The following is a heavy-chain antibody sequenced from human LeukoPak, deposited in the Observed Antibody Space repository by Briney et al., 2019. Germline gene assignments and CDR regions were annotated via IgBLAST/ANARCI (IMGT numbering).Heavy chain of an antibody. V-gene: IGHV4-61*02. D-gene: IGHD6-6*01. CDR1: GGSISSGDYF. J-gene: IGHJ4*02. CDR2: IHTSGST. CDR3: ARRDNSISSLDS. Sequence: SQTLSLTCSVSGGSISSGDYFWTWIRQPAGKGLEWIGRIHTSGSTNYNPSLKSRVTISMDTSKKQFSLKLSSVTAADTAVYYCARRDNSISSLDSWGQGTLVTVSS.